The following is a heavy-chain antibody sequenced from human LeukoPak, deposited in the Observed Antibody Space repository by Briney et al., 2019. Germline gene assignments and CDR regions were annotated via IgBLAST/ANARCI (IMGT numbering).Heavy chain of an antibody. D-gene: IGHD2-15*01. Sequence: ASVKVSCKASGYTFTNYGITWVRQASGQGIEWMGWISAYTGKTNSAQKLQGRVTMTTDTSTSTGYYCARGDGYCSGGSCMIFDYWGQGTLVTVSS. CDR3: FDY. CDR2: ISAYTGKT. J-gene: IGHJ4*02. CDR1: GYTFTNYG. V-gene: IGHV1-18*01.